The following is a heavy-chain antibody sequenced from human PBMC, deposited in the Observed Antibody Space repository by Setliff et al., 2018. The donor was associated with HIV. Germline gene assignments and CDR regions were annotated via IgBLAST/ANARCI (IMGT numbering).Heavy chain of an antibody. CDR2: INTYSGNT. CDR3: ARGVDYGDYVGFWYFDL. Sequence: GASVKVSCKASGYTFTSSGINWVRQAPGQGLEWMGWINTYSGNTNYAQRLQGRVTMTTDTSTSTAYMELRSLRSDDTAVYYCARGVDYGDYVGFWYFDLWGRGTLVTVSS. CDR1: GYTFTSSG. V-gene: IGHV1-18*01. D-gene: IGHD4-17*01. J-gene: IGHJ2*01.